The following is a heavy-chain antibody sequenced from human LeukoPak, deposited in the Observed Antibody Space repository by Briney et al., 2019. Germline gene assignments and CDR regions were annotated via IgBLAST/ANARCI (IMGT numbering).Heavy chain of an antibody. CDR1: GFTFSIYW. Sequence: QPGGSLRLSCAAPGFTFSIYWMSWVSQAPGEGLEWVANIKKDGSEKYYVDSVKGRFIITRNNTKNTLSLQMTSLRAEDTAFYYCAASGGMGDYWGQGTLVTVSS. CDR3: AASGGMGDY. V-gene: IGHV3-7*03. D-gene: IGHD2-15*01. CDR2: IKKDGSEK. J-gene: IGHJ4*02.